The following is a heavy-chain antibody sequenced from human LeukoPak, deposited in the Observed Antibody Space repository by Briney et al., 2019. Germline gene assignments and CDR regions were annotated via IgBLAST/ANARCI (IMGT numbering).Heavy chain of an antibody. Sequence: SETLSLTCTVSGGSISSYYWSWIRQPPGKGLEWIGYIYYSGSTNYNPSLKSRVTISVDTSKNQFSLKLSSVTAADTAVYYCARCFGLFRGDWFDPWGQGTLVTVSS. CDR2: IYYSGST. CDR3: ARCFGLFRGDWFDP. V-gene: IGHV4-59*01. CDR1: GGSISSYY. D-gene: IGHD3-22*01. J-gene: IGHJ5*02.